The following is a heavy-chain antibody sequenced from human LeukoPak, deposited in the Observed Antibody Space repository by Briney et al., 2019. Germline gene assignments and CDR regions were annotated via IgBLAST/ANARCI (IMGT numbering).Heavy chain of an antibody. CDR1: GFTFSSYA. CDR3: AKDVRNYDILTGYGYAFDI. V-gene: IGHV3-23*01. Sequence: LTGGSLRLSCAASGFTFSSYAMSWVRQAPGKGLEWVSAISGSGGSTYYPDSVKGRFTISRDNSKNTLYLQMNSLRAEDTAVYYCAKDVRNYDILTGYGYAFDIWGQGTMVTVSS. CDR2: ISGSGGST. J-gene: IGHJ3*02. D-gene: IGHD3-9*01.